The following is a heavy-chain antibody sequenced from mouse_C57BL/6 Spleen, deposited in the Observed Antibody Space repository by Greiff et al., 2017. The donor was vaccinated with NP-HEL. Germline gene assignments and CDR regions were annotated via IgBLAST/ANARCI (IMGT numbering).Heavy chain of an antibody. D-gene: IGHD2-1*01. CDR1: RFTFSDYY. CDR2: INYDGSST. J-gene: IGHJ4*01. CDR3: ARERGPATLVAMDY. V-gene: IGHV5-16*01. Sequence: EVQVVESEGGLVQPGSSMKLSCTASRFTFSDYYMAWVRQVPEKGLEWVANINYDGSSTYYLDSLKSRFIISRDNAKNILYLQMSSLKSEDTATYYCARERGPATLVAMDYWGQGTSVTVSS.